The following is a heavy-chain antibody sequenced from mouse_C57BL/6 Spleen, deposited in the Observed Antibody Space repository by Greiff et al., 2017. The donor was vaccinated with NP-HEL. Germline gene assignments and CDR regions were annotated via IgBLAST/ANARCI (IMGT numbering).Heavy chain of an antibody. CDR1: GYTFTSYW. Sequence: QVQLQQPGAELVMPGASVKLSCKASGYTFTSYWMHWVKQRPGQGLEWIGEIDPSDSYTNYNQKFKGKSTLTVDKSSSTAYMQLSSLTSEDSAVYYCARQGTTDEYAMDYWGQGTSVTVSS. V-gene: IGHV1-69*01. D-gene: IGHD1-1*01. CDR3: ARQGTTDEYAMDY. CDR2: IDPSDSYT. J-gene: IGHJ4*01.